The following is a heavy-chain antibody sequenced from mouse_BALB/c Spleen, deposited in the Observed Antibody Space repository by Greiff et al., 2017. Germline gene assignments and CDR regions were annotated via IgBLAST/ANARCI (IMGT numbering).Heavy chain of an antibody. Sequence: VQLQQSGAELARPGASVKMSCKASGYTFTSYTMHWVNQRPGQGLEWIGYINPSSGYTNYNQKFKDKATLTADKSSSTAYMQLSSLTSEDSAVYYCARDHDYGYAMDYWGQGTSVTVSS. CDR2: INPSSGYT. D-gene: IGHD2-4*01. V-gene: IGHV1-4*01. CDR1: GYTFTSYT. J-gene: IGHJ4*01. CDR3: ARDHDYGYAMDY.